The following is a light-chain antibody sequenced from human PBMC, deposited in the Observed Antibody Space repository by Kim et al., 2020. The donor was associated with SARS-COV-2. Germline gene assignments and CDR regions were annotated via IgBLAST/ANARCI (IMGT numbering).Light chain of an antibody. CDR2: AAS. CDR3: QQYYSFPLT. V-gene: IGKV1-16*02. Sequence: SAAVGDYVTLTCRASHGVDNYFSWFQQKPGKAPKTLIYAASSLHAGVPSEFSGSGAGTDFNLTISRLQPEDFATYYCQQYYSFPLTFGGGTKVEI. CDR1: HGVDNY. J-gene: IGKJ4*01.